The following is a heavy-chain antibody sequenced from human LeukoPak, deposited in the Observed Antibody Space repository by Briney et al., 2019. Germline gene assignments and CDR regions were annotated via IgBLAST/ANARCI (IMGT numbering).Heavy chain of an antibody. CDR1: GFTFSSYW. V-gene: IGHV3-7*01. J-gene: IGHJ3*02. CDR3: ARPDYGGNSEADAFDI. D-gene: IGHD4-23*01. Sequence: GGSLRLYCAASGFTFSSYWMSWVRQAPGKGLEWVANIKQDGSEKYYVDSVKGRFTISRDNAKNSLYLQMNSLRAEDTAVYYCARPDYGGNSEADAFDIWGQGTMVTVSS. CDR2: IKQDGSEK.